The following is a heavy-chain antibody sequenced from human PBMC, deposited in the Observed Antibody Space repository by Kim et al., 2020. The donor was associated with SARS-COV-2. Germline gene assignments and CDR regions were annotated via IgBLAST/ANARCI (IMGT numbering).Heavy chain of an antibody. CDR1: GYTFTNNA. V-gene: IGHV7-4-1*02. J-gene: IGHJ4*02. D-gene: IGHD3-16*02. CDR3: ARVIWGTYRYTDY. Sequence: ASVKVSCKASGYTFTNNAISWVRQAPGQGLEWMGWINTDTGNPTYAQAFTRRFVFSVDTSVTTAYLQISSLEAEDTALYYCARVIWGTYRYTDYWGQGTL. CDR2: INTDTGNP.